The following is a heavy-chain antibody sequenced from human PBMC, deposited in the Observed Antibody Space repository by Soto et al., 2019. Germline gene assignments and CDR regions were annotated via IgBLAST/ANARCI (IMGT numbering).Heavy chain of an antibody. CDR1: GFTLSSFY. J-gene: IGHJ4*01. Sequence: LRLSCAASGFTLSSFYMSWVRQAPGKELEWGSAISGSGYTTYAADSAKGRFTLSRDNSKNTLYMEMNSLTAEDTAVYYCAKEYCSGGTCYSVFDFWGQGTLVTVSS. D-gene: IGHD2-15*01. CDR3: AKEYCSGGTCYSVFDF. CDR2: ISGSGYTT. V-gene: IGHV3-23*01.